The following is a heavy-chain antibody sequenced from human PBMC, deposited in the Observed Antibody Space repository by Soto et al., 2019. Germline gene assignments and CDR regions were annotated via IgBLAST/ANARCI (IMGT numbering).Heavy chain of an antibody. V-gene: IGHV4-59*01. Sequence: PSETLSLTCTVSGGSISSYYWSWIRQPPGKGLEWIGYIYYSGSTNYNPSLKSRVTISVDTSKNQFSLKLSSVTAADTAVYYCAREVVITSGGVFDIWGQGTMVTVSS. J-gene: IGHJ3*02. CDR1: GGSISSYY. CDR2: IYYSGST. CDR3: AREVVITSGGVFDI. D-gene: IGHD3-22*01.